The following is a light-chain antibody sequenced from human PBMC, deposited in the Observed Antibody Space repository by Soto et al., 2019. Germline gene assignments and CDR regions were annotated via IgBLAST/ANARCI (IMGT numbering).Light chain of an antibody. CDR2: DAS. Sequence: EIVLTQSPGTLSLSPGERATLSCRASTTVTSTHLGWYQSKPGQAPRLVIYDASSRDTGIPDRVSGSGAWTDLALTRSRREPEDFAVYYYRHYGSFGQGTKLEIK. CDR1: TTVTSTH. J-gene: IGKJ2*01. CDR3: RHYGS. V-gene: IGKV3-20*01.